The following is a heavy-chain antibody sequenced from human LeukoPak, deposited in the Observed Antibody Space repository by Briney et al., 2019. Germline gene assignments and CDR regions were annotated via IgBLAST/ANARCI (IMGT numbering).Heavy chain of an antibody. CDR3: ARSQYYYDSSGYLNY. Sequence: GASVKVSCKASGYTFTGYYMHWVRQAPGQGLEWMGWINPNSGGTNYAQKFQGRVTMTRDTSISTAYMELSRLRSDDTAVYYCARSQYYYDSSGYLNYWGQGTLVTVSS. CDR2: INPNSGGT. CDR1: GYTFTGYY. D-gene: IGHD3-22*01. V-gene: IGHV1-2*02. J-gene: IGHJ4*02.